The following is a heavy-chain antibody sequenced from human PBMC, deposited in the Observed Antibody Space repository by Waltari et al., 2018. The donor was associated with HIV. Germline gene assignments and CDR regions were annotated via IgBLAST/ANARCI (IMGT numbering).Heavy chain of an antibody. Sequence: QVQLVQSGADVLKPRSPVKVSCQAAGGAFAIHPFNSVRQAPGQGLEWMGRAIPMFGTANYARKFQGRVTITADKSTTTAYMELNGLRIDDTAVYYCASARETMGVDFDSWGQGTLVTVS. D-gene: IGHD3-10*01. CDR2: AIPMFGTA. J-gene: IGHJ5*01. V-gene: IGHV1-69*08. CDR1: GGAFAIHP. CDR3: ASARETMGVDFDS.